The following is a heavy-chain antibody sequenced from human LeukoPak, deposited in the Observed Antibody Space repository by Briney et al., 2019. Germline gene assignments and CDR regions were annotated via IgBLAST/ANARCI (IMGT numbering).Heavy chain of an antibody. CDR3: AKSSVAGIERKNYFDY. V-gene: IGHV3-9*03. J-gene: IGHJ4*02. Sequence: QPGRTLRLSCAASGFTFDDYAMHWVRQAPGKGLEWVSGISWNSGSIGYADSVKGRFTISRDNAKNSLYLQMNSLRAEDMALYYCAKSSVAGIERKNYFDYWGQGTLVTVSS. CDR2: ISWNSGSI. CDR1: GFTFDDYA. D-gene: IGHD6-19*01.